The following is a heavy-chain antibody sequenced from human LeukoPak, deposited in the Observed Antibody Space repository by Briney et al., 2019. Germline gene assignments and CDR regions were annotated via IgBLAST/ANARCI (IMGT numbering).Heavy chain of an antibody. V-gene: IGHV3-7*01. CDR2: IKEDGSEK. J-gene: IGHJ4*02. CDR3: AKGRIGYCSGGSCLNHFDY. Sequence: GGSLRLSCAASGFTFSNYWMSWVRQAPGKGLEWVANIKEDGSEKYYVDSVKGRFTISRDNAKNSLYLQMDSLRAEDTAVYYCAKGRIGYCSGGSCLNHFDYWGQGTLVTVSS. CDR1: GFTFSNYW. D-gene: IGHD2-15*01.